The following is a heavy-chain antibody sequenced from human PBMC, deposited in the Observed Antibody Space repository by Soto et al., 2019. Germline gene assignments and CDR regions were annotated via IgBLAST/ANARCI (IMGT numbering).Heavy chain of an antibody. CDR1: GFNFSSYG. Sequence: PGGTLRLACVASGFNFSSYGMHWVRQAPGRGLEWVAVISYDLTNRYYADSVKGRFTTSRDNSKNTVFLQMNSLRLEDTAVYYCVRAPGYCNGGGCYGDYYSGLAIWGQGTTVPGSS. CDR2: ISYDLTNR. J-gene: IGHJ6*01. D-gene: IGHD2-15*01. CDR3: VRAPGYCNGGGCYGDYYSGLAI. V-gene: IGHV3-30*03.